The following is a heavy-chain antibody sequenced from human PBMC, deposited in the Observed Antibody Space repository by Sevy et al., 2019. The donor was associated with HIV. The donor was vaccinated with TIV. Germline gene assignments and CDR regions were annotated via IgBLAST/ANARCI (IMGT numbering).Heavy chain of an antibody. Sequence: GGSLRLSCVVSGFTFSKYPMNWVRQAPGKGLEWVSSISSSSNYIYYGDSVKGRFTISRDNAKNSLYLQRNSLRADDTSVYYCARDGGCSSTACLLYFDYWGQGTLVTVSS. J-gene: IGHJ4*02. CDR1: GFTFSKYP. D-gene: IGHD2-2*01. CDR3: ARDGGCSSTACLLYFDY. CDR2: ISSSSNYI. V-gene: IGHV3-21*01.